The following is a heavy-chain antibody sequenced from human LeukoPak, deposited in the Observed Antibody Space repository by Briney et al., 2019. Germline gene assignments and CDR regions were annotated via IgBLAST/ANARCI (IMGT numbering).Heavy chain of an antibody. J-gene: IGHJ4*02. CDR3: AREIAVAGSLDY. V-gene: IGHV1-69*13. Sequence: SVKVSXKASGGTFSSYAISWVRQAPGQGLEWMGGINPIFGTANYAQKFQGRVTIPADESTSTAYMELSSLRSEDTAVYYCAREIAVAGSLDYWGQGTLVTVSS. D-gene: IGHD6-19*01. CDR2: INPIFGTA. CDR1: GGTFSSYA.